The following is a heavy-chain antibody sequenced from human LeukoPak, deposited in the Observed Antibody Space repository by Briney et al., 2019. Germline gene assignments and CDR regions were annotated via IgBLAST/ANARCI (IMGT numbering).Heavy chain of an antibody. CDR2: INHSGST. CDR1: GGSFSGYY. CDR3: ARVVRGVINAFDI. Sequence: SETLSLTCAVYGGSFSGYYWSWIRQPPGKGLEWIGEINHSGSTNYNPSLKSRVTISVDTSKNQFSLKLSSVTAADTAVYYCARVVRGVINAFDIWGQGTMVTVSS. J-gene: IGHJ3*02. D-gene: IGHD3-10*02. V-gene: IGHV4-34*01.